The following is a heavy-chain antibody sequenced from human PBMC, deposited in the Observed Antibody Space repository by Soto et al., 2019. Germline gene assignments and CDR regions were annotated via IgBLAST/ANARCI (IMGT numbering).Heavy chain of an antibody. CDR2: IYYSGST. CDR3: ARRSASYGHYYYYGMDV. V-gene: IGHV4-39*01. CDR1: GGSISSSSYY. Sequence: SETLSLTCTVSGGSISSSSYYWGWIRQPPGKGLEWIGSIYYSGSTYYNPSLKSRVTISVDTSKNQFSLKLSSVTAADTAVYYCARRSASYGHYYYYGMDVWGQGTTVTVSS. J-gene: IGHJ6*02. D-gene: IGHD5-18*01.